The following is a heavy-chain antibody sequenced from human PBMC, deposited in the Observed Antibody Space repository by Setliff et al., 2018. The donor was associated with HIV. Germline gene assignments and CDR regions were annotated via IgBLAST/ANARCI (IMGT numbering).Heavy chain of an antibody. Sequence: GASVKVSCKASGYTFTSYGISWVRQAPGQGLEWMGWISAYNGDTNYAQKLQGRVTMTRNTSISTAYMELSSLRSEDTAVYYCARDALEMVNAFDIWGQGTMVTVSS. V-gene: IGHV1-18*01. CDR3: ARDALEMVNAFDI. CDR1: GYTFTSYG. J-gene: IGHJ3*02. CDR2: ISAYNGDT. D-gene: IGHD5-18*01.